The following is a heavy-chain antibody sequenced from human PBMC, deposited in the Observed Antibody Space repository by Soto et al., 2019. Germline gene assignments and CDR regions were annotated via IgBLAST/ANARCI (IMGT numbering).Heavy chain of an antibody. V-gene: IGHV3-30-3*01. CDR3: ARDGGYYYPELDY. CDR1: GFTFSSYA. Sequence: PGGSLRLSCAASGFTFSSYAMHWVRQAPGKGLEWVAVISYDGSNKYYADSVKGRFTISRDNSKNTLYLQMNSLRAEDTAVYYCARDGGYYYPELDYWGQGTLVTVSS. D-gene: IGHD2-15*01. CDR2: ISYDGSNK. J-gene: IGHJ4*02.